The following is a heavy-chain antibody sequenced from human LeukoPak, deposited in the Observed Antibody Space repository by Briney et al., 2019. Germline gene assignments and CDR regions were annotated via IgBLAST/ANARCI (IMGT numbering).Heavy chain of an antibody. V-gene: IGHV4-30-2*01. Sequence: SQTLSLTCTVSGGSISSGGYYWSWIRQPPGKGLEWIGYIYHSGSTYYNPSLKSRVTISVDRSKNQFSLKLSSVTAADTAVYYCARRYSYGHPFDYWGQGTLVTVSS. CDR2: IYHSGST. D-gene: IGHD5-18*01. CDR3: ARRYSYGHPFDY. CDR1: GGSISSGGYY. J-gene: IGHJ4*02.